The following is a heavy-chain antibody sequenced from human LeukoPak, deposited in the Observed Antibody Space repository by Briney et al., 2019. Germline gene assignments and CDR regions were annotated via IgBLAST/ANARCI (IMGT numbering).Heavy chain of an antibody. V-gene: IGHV1-69*02. CDR2: IIPILGIA. D-gene: IGHD3-10*01. J-gene: IGHJ4*02. CDR1: GGTFSSYT. Sequence: SVKVSCKASGGTFSSYTISWVRQAPGQGLEWMGRIIPILGIANYAQKFQGRVTITADKSTSTAYMELSSLRSEDTAVYYCARAIRGGGWSPFDYWGQGTLVTVSS. CDR3: ARAIRGGGWSPFDY.